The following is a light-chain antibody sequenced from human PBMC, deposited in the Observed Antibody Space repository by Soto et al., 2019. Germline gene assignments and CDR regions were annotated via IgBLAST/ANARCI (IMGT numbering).Light chain of an antibody. CDR1: QSVSSN. Sequence: EVVMTQSPASLSVSPGETATLSCRASQSVSSNLAWYQQKPGQAPRLLIYAASTRATGIPARFTGSGSGTEFTLTISSLQSADFAVYYCQQYINWPRTFGQGTKLEIK. J-gene: IGKJ2*01. CDR3: QQYINWPRT. V-gene: IGKV3-15*01. CDR2: AAS.